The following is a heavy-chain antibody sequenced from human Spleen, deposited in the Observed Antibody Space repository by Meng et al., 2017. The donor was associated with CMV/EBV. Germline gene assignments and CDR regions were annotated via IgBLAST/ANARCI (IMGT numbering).Heavy chain of an antibody. CDR2: IYYSGST. D-gene: IGHD2-2*01. CDR3: AGGQYCSSTSCYFQH. CDR1: GSIGSGDYS. V-gene: IGHV4-30-4*08. Sequence: GSIGSGDYSWTWIRQPPGKGLEWIGYIYYSGSTYYNPSLKSRVTISVDTSKNQFSLKLSSVTAADTAVYYCAGGQYCSSTSCYFQHWGQGTLVTVSS. J-gene: IGHJ1*01.